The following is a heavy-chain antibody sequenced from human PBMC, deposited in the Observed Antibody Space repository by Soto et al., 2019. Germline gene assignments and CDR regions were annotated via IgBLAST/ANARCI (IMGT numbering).Heavy chain of an antibody. Sequence: SVKVSCKASGGTFSSYAISWVRQAPGQGLEWMGGIIPIFGTANYAQKFQGRVTITADKSTSTAYMELSSLRSEDTAVYYCAREMAKNGAFDYWGQGTLVTVS. CDR1: GGTFSSYA. V-gene: IGHV1-69*06. CDR3: AREMAKNGAFDY. D-gene: IGHD2-8*01. CDR2: IIPIFGTA. J-gene: IGHJ4*02.